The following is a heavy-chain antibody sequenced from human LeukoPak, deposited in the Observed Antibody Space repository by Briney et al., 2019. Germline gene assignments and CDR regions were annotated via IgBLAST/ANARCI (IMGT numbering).Heavy chain of an antibody. V-gene: IGHV1-24*01. D-gene: IGHD6-13*01. Sequence: VASVKVSCKVSGCTLTELSMHWVRQAPGKGLEWMGGFVPEDGETIYAQKFQGRVTMTEDTSRDTAYMELSSLRSEDTAVYYCATASRASSSWYGMMNYYYMDVWGKGTTVTVSS. CDR3: ATASRASSSWYGMMNYYYMDV. CDR1: GCTLTELS. J-gene: IGHJ6*03. CDR2: FVPEDGET.